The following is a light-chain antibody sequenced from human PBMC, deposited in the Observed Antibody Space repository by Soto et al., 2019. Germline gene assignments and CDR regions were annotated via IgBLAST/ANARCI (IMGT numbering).Light chain of an antibody. CDR3: SSYSISTAYL. Sequence: QSALTQPASVSGSPGQSITISCTGTSSDVGNYKYVSWYQQHPGKAPKLMIFEVSNRPSGVSYRFSGSKSGNTASLTISGLQAEDEADYFCSSYSISTAYLFGTGTRSPS. CDR2: EVS. CDR1: SSDVGNYKY. J-gene: IGLJ1*01. V-gene: IGLV2-14*01.